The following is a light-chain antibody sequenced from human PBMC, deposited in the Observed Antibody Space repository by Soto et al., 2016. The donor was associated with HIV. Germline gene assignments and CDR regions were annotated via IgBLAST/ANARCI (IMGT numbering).Light chain of an antibody. CDR3: MQALQTVT. V-gene: IGKV1-39*01. Sequence: DIQMTQSPSSLSASVGDRVTITCRASQSISRYLNWYQQKPGKAPKLLMYAASSLQSGVPSRFSGGGSGTDFTLKISRVEAEDVGVYYCMQALQTVTFGGGTKVEIK. CDR2: AAS. CDR1: QSISRY. J-gene: IGKJ4*01.